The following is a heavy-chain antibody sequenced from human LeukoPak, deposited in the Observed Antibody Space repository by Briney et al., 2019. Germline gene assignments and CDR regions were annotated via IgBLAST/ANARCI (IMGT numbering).Heavy chain of an antibody. Sequence: SETLSLTCTVSGGSISSGDYYWSWIRQPPGKGLEWIAYIYYSGSTNYNPSLKSRVTISVDTSKNQFSLKLSSVTAADTAVYYCARSVVGATAIWYWGQGTLVTVSS. D-gene: IGHD1-26*01. CDR2: IYYSGST. CDR3: ARSVVGATAIWY. CDR1: GGSISSGDYY. V-gene: IGHV4-61*08. J-gene: IGHJ4*02.